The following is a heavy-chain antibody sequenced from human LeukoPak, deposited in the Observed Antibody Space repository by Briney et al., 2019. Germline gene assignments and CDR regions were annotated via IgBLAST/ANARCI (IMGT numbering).Heavy chain of an antibody. V-gene: IGHV3-23*01. D-gene: IGHD5-18*01. J-gene: IGHJ5*02. CDR3: AKDWSEQLWSRFWFDP. CDR1: GFTFSSYE. CDR2: ISGSGGST. Sequence: PGGSLRLSCAASGFTFSSYEMNWVRQAPGKGLEWVSAISGSGGSTYYADSVKGRFTISRDNSKNTLYLQMNSRRAEDTAVYYCAKDWSEQLWSRFWFDPWGQGTLVTVSS.